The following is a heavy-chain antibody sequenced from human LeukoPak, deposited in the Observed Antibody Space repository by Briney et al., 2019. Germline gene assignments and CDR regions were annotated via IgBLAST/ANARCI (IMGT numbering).Heavy chain of an antibody. J-gene: IGHJ4*02. V-gene: IGHV4-59*06. Sequence: SETLSLTCTVSGGSISSYYWSWIRQHPGKGLEWIGYIYYSGSTYYNPSLKSRVTISVDTSKNQFSLKLSSVTAADTAVYYCARYRGVSGSYYNPHNYFDYWGQGTLVTVSS. CDR1: GGSISSYY. CDR3: ARYRGVSGSYYNPHNYFDY. CDR2: IYYSGST. D-gene: IGHD3-10*01.